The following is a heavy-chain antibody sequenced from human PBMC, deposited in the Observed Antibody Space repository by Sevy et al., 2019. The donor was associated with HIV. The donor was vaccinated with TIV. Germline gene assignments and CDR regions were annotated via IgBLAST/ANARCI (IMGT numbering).Heavy chain of an antibody. V-gene: IGHV1-69*10. CDR3: AKEGGRSDHGFAIWGRSDYGSDAFDM. CDR2: IIPLIGRG. J-gene: IGHJ3*02. Sequence: ASVKVSCKTSGGSVSRDSISWVRQAPGQGLEWMGGIIPLIGRGKYAQKFQGRVTITADKSTTTTYMELRSLSSEDTAIYYCAKEGGRSDHGFAIWGRSDYGSDAFDMWGQGTMVTVSS. CDR1: GGSVSRDS. D-gene: IGHD7-27*01.